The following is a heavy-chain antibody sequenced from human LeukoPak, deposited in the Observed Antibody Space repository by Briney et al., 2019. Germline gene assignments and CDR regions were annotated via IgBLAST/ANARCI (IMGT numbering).Heavy chain of an antibody. CDR3: AREDRSRSSDPFDY. CDR1: GGSISSYY. CDR2: IYYSGST. V-gene: IGHV4-59*01. Sequence: RPSETLSLTCTVSGGSISSYYWTRIRQPPGKGLEWIGYIYYSGSTHYNPSLKSRLTISVDTSKNQFSLKLSSVTAADTAVYYCAREDRSRSSDPFDYWGQGTLVTVSS. J-gene: IGHJ4*02. D-gene: IGHD1-26*01.